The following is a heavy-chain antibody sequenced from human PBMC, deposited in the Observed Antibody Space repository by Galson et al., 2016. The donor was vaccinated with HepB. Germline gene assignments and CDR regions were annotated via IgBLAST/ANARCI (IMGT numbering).Heavy chain of an antibody. Sequence: SETLSLTCIVSGASIRTYTYYWGWIRQPPGKGLEWIGSIYSSGTTYYNSSLKSRVTISLETSKNQFSLKLTSVTAADTAVYYCAGQPNMCSSTCYVDYWGRGTLVTVSS. CDR3: AGQPNMCSSTCYVDY. CDR1: GASIRTYTYY. V-gene: IGHV4-39*01. CDR2: IYSSGTT. D-gene: IGHD2-15*01. J-gene: IGHJ4*02.